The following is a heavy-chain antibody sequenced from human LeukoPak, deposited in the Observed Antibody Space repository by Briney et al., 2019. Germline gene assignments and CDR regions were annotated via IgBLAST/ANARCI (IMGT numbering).Heavy chain of an antibody. D-gene: IGHD2-2*01. J-gene: IGHJ4*02. CDR3: AKGTEDVPAALDY. CDR2: ISWNSGSI. Sequence: PGRSLRLSCAASGFTFDDYAMHWVRQAPGKGLEWVSGISWNSGSIGYADSVKGRFIISRDNAKNSLYLQMNSLRADDTALYYCAKGTEDVPAALDYWGRGTLVTVSS. V-gene: IGHV3-9*01. CDR1: GFTFDDYA.